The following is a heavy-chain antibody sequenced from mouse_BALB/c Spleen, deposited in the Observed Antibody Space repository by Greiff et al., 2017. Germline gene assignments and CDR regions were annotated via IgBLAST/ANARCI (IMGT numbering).Heavy chain of an antibody. CDR2: ILPGSGST. D-gene: IGHD1-1*01. Sequence: QVQLKESGAELMKPGASVKISCKATGYPFSSYWIEWVKQRPGHGLEWIGEILPGSGSTNYNEKFKGKATFTADTSSNTAYMQLSSLTSEDSAVYYCARRHYGSSYYWYFDVWGAGTTVTVSS. CDR3: ARRHYGSSYYWYFDV. CDR1: GYPFSSYW. J-gene: IGHJ1*01. V-gene: IGHV1-9*01.